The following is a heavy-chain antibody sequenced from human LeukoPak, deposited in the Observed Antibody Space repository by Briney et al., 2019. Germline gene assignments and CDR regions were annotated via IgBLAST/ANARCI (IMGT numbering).Heavy chain of an antibody. J-gene: IGHJ6*02. Sequence: PSETLSLTCTVSGGSISSSSYYWGWIRQPPGKGLEWIGSIYYSGSSYYNPSPKSRVTISVDTSNNHFSLRLSSVTAADTAVYYCARHEHDYINYRYYYYGMDVWGQGTTVTVSS. CDR3: ARHEHDYINYRYYYYGMDV. V-gene: IGHV4-39*01. CDR1: GGSISSSSYY. CDR2: IYYSGSS. D-gene: IGHD4-11*01.